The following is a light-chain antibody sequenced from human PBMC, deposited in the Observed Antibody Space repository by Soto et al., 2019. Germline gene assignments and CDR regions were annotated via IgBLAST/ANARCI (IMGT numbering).Light chain of an antibody. CDR3: QQYYSDPWT. V-gene: IGKV4-1*01. Sequence: DIVMTQSPDSLAVSLGERATINCKSSQXVLYSSNNKNYLTWYQQKPGQPPKLLIYWASTRESGVPDRFGGSGSETDFTLTISSLQAEDVAVYYCQQYYSDPWTFGQGTKVEIK. J-gene: IGKJ1*01. CDR1: QXVLYSSNNKNY. CDR2: WAS.